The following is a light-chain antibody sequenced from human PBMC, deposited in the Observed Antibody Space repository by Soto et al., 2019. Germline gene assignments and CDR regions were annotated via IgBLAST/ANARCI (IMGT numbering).Light chain of an antibody. J-gene: IGKJ2*01. CDR2: GAS. V-gene: IGKV3-20*01. CDR1: QSVSSSY. CDR3: QQYGSSPYT. Sequence: EIVLTQSPGTLSLSPGERATLSCRASQSVSSSYLAWYQQKPGQAPRLLIYGASSRATGIPDRFSGSGSGTDFTLTISRLVPEVFAVYYCQQYGSSPYTFGQGTKLEIK.